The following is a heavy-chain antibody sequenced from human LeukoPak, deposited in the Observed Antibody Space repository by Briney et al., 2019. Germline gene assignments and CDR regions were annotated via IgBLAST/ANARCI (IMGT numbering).Heavy chain of an antibody. V-gene: IGHV1-8*01. CDR3: ARGLSGSGWYRGEDY. D-gene: IGHD6-19*01. CDR2: MNPNSGNT. CDR1: GYTFTSYD. Sequence: GESLKISCKGSGYTFTSYDINWVRQATGQGLEWMGWMNPNSGNTGYAQKFQGRVTMTRNTSISTAYMELSSLRSEDTAVYYCARGLSGSGWYRGEDYWGQGTLVTVSS. J-gene: IGHJ4*02.